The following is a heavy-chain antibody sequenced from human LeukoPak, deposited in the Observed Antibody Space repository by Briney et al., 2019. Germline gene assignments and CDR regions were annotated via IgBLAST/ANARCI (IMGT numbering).Heavy chain of an antibody. D-gene: IGHD2-2*02. V-gene: IGHV1-2*02. CDR2: INPNSGGT. J-gene: IGHJ5*02. CDR1: GYTFTGYY. CDR3: ARDEGYCSSTSCYRAWFDP. Sequence: ASVKVSCKASGYTFTGYYMHWVRQAPGQGLEWMGWINPNSGGTNYAQKFQGRVTMTRDTSISTAYMELCRLRSDDTAVYYCARDEGYCSSTSCYRAWFDPWGQGTLVTVSS.